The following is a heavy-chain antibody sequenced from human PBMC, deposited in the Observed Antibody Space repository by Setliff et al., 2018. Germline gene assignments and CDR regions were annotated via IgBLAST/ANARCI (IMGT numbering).Heavy chain of an antibody. CDR1: GGTFSDYY. J-gene: IGHJ4*02. Sequence: SETLSLTCAAYGGTFSDYYWTWIRQPPGKGLEWVGEINHRGSTTYNPSLKSQVTISVDTSKDQFSLKVISMTAADTAVYYCARGRNIAARLLDSWGQGTLVTVSS. D-gene: IGHD6-6*01. CDR3: ARGRNIAARLLDS. V-gene: IGHV4-34*01. CDR2: INHRGST.